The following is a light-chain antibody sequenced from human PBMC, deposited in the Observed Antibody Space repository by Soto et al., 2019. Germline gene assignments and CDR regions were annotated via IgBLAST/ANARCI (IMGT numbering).Light chain of an antibody. CDR3: QQYGSSPGT. CDR2: GAS. V-gene: IGKV3-20*01. J-gene: IGKJ1*01. Sequence: EIVLTQSPGTLSLYPGERATLSCRASQSLSSTYLSWYQHKPGQAPRLLIYGASSRATGIPDRFSGSGSGTDFTLTISRLEPEDFAVYYCQQYGSSPGTFGQGTMVDI. CDR1: QSLSSTY.